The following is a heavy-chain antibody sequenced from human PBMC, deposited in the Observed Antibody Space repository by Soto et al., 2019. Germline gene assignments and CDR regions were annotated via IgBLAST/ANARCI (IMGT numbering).Heavy chain of an antibody. CDR2: IIPISGTA. V-gene: IGHV1-69*01. CDR3: ARSQGSSTSLEIYYYYYYGMDV. CDR1: RGTFSSYA. J-gene: IGHJ6*02. D-gene: IGHD2-2*01. Sequence: QVQLVQSGAEVKKPGSSVKVSCKASRGTFSSYAISWVRQAPGQGLEWMGGIIPISGTANYAQKFQGRVTITADESTSTAYRELSSLRSEDTAVYYCARSQGSSTSLEIYYYYYYGMDVWGQGTTVTVSS.